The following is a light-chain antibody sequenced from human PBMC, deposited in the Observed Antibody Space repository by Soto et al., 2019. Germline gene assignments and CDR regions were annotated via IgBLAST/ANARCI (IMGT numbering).Light chain of an antibody. V-gene: IGLV2-11*01. J-gene: IGLJ3*02. CDR3: CSYAGSYTGV. CDR2: DVS. Sequence: QSVLTQPRSLSGSPGQSVTISCTGTSSDVGGYNYVSWYQQHPGKAPKLMIYDVSKRPSGVPDRFSGSKSGNTASLTISGLQAEDEADYYCCSYAGSYTGVFGGGTKVTVL. CDR1: SSDVGGYNY.